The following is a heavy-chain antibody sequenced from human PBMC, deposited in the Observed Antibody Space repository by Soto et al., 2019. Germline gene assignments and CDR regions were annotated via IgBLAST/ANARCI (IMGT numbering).Heavy chain of an antibody. CDR1: GGTFSSYA. D-gene: IGHD5-18*01. CDR2: IIPIFGTA. Sequence: GASVKVSCKASGGTFSSYAISWVRQAPGQGLEWMGGIIPIFGTANYAQKFQGRVTITADESTSTAYMELSSLRSEDTAVYYCARDVGRGYSSPTFDPWGQGTLVTVSS. V-gene: IGHV1-69*13. J-gene: IGHJ5*02. CDR3: ARDVGRGYSSPTFDP.